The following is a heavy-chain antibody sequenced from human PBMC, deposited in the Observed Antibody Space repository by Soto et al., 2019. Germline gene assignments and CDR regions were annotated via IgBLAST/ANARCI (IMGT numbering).Heavy chain of an antibody. D-gene: IGHD2-15*01. V-gene: IGHV1-69*13. Sequence: ASVKVSCKASVGTFSIYAISRVRQDHGKGLEWMGGIIPIFGTANYAQKFQGRVTITADESTSTAYMELSSLRSDDTAVYYCARPTRAYCSGGSCYSRYYDSSGYQQDDAFDIWGQGTMVTVSS. CDR2: IIPIFGTA. CDR3: ARPTRAYCSGGSCYSRYYDSSGYQQDDAFDI. J-gene: IGHJ3*02. CDR1: VGTFSIYA.